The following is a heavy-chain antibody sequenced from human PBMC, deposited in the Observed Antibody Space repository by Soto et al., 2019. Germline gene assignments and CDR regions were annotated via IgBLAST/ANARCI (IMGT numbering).Heavy chain of an antibody. CDR2: IYHSGST. CDR3: ARVRSYGVDY. V-gene: IGHV4-4*02. J-gene: IGHJ4*02. D-gene: IGHD3-10*01. CDR1: GGSISSSNW. Sequence: QVQLQESGPGLVKPSGTLSLTCAVSGGSISSSNWWSWVRQPPGKGLEWIGEIYHSGSTNYNPSLTXXVXIXXDKTKTQFSLKLSSVTAADTAVYYCARVRSYGVDYWGQGTLVTVSS.